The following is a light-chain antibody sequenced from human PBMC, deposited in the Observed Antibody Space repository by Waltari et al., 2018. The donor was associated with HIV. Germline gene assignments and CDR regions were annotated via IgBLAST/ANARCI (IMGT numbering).Light chain of an antibody. Sequence: DIVMSQSPDSLAVSLGERATINCKSSQSVLYNSNNKDYLAWYQQTPGQPPHLLIYWAYTRESGVPGRFSGSGSGTDFTLTISSLQAEDVAVYYCQQYFTTPWTFGQGTKLEIK. CDR2: WAY. V-gene: IGKV4-1*01. CDR1: QSVLYNSNNKDY. J-gene: IGKJ2*02. CDR3: QQYFTTPWT.